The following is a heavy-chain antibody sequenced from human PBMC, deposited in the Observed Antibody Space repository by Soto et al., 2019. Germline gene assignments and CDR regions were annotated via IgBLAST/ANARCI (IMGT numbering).Heavy chain of an antibody. D-gene: IGHD3-10*01. V-gene: IGHV3-23*01. CDR2: ISGSGGSA. Sequence: GGSLRLSCAASGFTFSSYAMSWVRQAPGKGLEWVSAISGSGGSAYYADSVRGRFTISRDNSKNTLYLQMNSLRAEDTAVYYCAKDYYGSGSYFYWGQGTLVTVSS. CDR3: AKDYYGSGSYFY. J-gene: IGHJ4*02. CDR1: GFTFSSYA.